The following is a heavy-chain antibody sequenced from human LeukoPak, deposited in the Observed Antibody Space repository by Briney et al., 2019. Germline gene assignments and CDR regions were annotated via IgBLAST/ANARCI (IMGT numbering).Heavy chain of an antibody. Sequence: GSLRLSCAASGFTFSTYSMNWVRQPPGKGLEWIGSIYYSGGTFYNPSLQSRVTISVDTSNNHFSLKLSSVTAADTAVYYCARRPAVAVPAYYFDYWGQGTLVTVSS. V-gene: IGHV4-39*01. D-gene: IGHD6-19*01. CDR1: GFTFSTYSMN. J-gene: IGHJ4*02. CDR3: ARRPAVAVPAYYFDY. CDR2: IYYSGGT.